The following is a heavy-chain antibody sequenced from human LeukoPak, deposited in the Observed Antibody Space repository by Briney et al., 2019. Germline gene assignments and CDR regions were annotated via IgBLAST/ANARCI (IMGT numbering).Heavy chain of an antibody. V-gene: IGHV3-30*02. Sequence: PGGPLRLSCAASVFIFHRYGMHCVRRAPGKGLEWVAFIRSDGSNQHYADSVQGRFTISRDNDAKTLHLQVNSLRADDTAVYYCAKVLDYGDPSGLIDSWGQGTLVAVSS. CDR2: IRSDGSNQ. D-gene: IGHD4/OR15-4a*01. J-gene: IGHJ4*02. CDR3: AKVLDYGDPSGLIDS. CDR1: VFIFHRYG.